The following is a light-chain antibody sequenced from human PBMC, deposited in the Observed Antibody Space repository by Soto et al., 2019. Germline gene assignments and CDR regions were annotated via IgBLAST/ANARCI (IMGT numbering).Light chain of an antibody. CDR1: QSVSSSY. CDR2: GAS. V-gene: IGKV3-20*01. CDR3: QQYDTSPPTWT. J-gene: IGKJ1*01. Sequence: EIVLTQSPGTLSLSPGERATLSCRASQSVSSSYLVWYQQKPGQAPRLLIYGASSRATGIPDRFSGSGSGTDFTLTISRPEPEDSAVYYCQQYDTSPPTWTFGQGTKV.